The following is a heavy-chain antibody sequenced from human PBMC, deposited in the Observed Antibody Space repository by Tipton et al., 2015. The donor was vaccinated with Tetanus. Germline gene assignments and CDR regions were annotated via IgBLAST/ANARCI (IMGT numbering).Heavy chain of an antibody. CDR3: ARGYLRFDYYYYGMDV. J-gene: IGHJ6*02. V-gene: IGHV1-69*13. CDR2: IIPIFGTA. CDR1: GYTFTSYD. Sequence: QSGAEVKKPGASVKVSCKASGYTFTSYDINWVRQATGQGLEWMGGIIPIFGTANYAQKFQGRVTITADESTSTAYMELSSLRSEDTAVYYCARGYLRFDYYYYGMDVWGQGTTVTVSS. D-gene: IGHD2-15*01.